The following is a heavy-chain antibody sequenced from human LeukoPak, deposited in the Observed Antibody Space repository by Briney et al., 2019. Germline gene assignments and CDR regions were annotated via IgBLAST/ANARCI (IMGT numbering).Heavy chain of an antibody. CDR1: GGSVSSCIFY. J-gene: IGHJ4*02. Sequence: PSETLSVTCLVSGGSVSSCIFYWVWLREPPGEGVEWIGSINYSGTTYYNPSLKRRVTISVDTSKNHFSLTLSSVTAADTAVYYCARQVGYVWGQGTLVTVSS. V-gene: IGHV4-39*01. CDR2: INYSGTT. CDR3: ARQVGYV. D-gene: IGHD1-1*01.